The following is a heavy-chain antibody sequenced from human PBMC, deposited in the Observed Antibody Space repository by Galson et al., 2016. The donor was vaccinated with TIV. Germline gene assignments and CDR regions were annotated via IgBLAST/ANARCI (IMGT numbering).Heavy chain of an antibody. CDR1: GFTVSDNF. V-gene: IGHV3-66*02. J-gene: IGHJ6*02. CDR2: ISAGGTT. D-gene: IGHD2-21*01. Sequence: SLRLSCAASGFTVSDNFMTWVRQAPGRGLEWVSLISAGGTTSYADSVQGRFTVSRDGSESTLYLQMSSLRPEDTAVYYCASERRYCGNICYPYYYYGMDVWGQGTTVTVS. CDR3: ASERRYCGNICYPYYYYGMDV.